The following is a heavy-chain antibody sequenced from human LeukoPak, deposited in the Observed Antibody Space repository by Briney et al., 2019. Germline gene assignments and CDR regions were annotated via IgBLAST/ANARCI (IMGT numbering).Heavy chain of an antibody. CDR1: GGSFSGYY. J-gene: IGHJ6*03. CDR3: ARDPTFDPSGYYYYMDV. Sequence: SETLSLTCAVYGGSFSGYYWSWIRQPPGKGLEWIGEINHSGSTNCNPSLKSRVTMSVDTSKNQFSLKLSSVTAADTAVYYCARDPTFDPSGYYYYMDVWGKGTTVTVSS. V-gene: IGHV4-34*01. CDR2: INHSGST.